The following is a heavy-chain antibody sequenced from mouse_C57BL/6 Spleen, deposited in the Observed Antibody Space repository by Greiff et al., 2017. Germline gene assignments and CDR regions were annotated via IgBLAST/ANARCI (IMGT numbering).Heavy chain of an antibody. CDR1: GYTFTSYW. J-gene: IGHJ4*01. CDR2: IHPNSGST. V-gene: IGHV1-64*01. D-gene: IGHD4-1*01. CDR3: ARGDWDVDYYAMDY. Sequence: QVQLQQPGAELVKPGASVKLSCKASGYTFTSYWMHWVKQRPGQGLEWIGMIHPNSGSTNYNEKFKSKATLTVDKSSSTAYMQLSSLTSADSAVYYCARGDWDVDYYAMDYWGQGTSVTVSS.